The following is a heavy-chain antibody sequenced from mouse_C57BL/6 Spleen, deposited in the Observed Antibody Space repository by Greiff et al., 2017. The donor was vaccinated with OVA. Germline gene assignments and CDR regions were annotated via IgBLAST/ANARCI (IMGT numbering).Heavy chain of an antibody. J-gene: IGHJ1*03. Sequence: QVQLQQPGTELVKPGASVKLSCKASGYTFTSYWMQWVKQRPGQGLEWIGEIDPSDSYTNYNQKFKGKATLTVDTSSSTAYMQLSSLTSEDSAVYYCARLDYGSSYGYFDVWGTGTTVTVSS. D-gene: IGHD1-1*01. V-gene: IGHV1-50*01. CDR3: ARLDYGSSYGYFDV. CDR2: IDPSDSYT. CDR1: GYTFTSYW.